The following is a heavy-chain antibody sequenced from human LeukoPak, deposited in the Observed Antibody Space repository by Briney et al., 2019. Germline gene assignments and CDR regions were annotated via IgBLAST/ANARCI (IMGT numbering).Heavy chain of an antibody. D-gene: IGHD3-16*01. CDR2: ISGSGEST. CDR3: ARGDDFSGDH. V-gene: IGHV3-23*01. J-gene: IGHJ4*02. Sequence: PGGPLRLSCAASGFTFSNYAITWIRQAPGKGLEWVSEISGSGESTYYGDSVKGRFTISRDNSKNTLYLQMNSLRVEDTAVYYCARGDDFSGDHWGQGTLVTVSS. CDR1: GFTFSNYA.